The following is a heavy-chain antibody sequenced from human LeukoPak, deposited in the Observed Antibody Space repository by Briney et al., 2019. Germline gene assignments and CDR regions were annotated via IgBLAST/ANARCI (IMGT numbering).Heavy chain of an antibody. CDR3: AKGDDSSGSALFDY. D-gene: IGHD3-22*01. Sequence: PGGSLRLSCAASGFTFSSYAMSWDRQAPGKGLEWVSAISGSGGSTYYADSVKGRFTISRDNSKNTLYLQMNSLRAEDTAVYYCAKGDDSSGSALFDYWGQGTLVTVSS. CDR1: GFTFSSYA. V-gene: IGHV3-23*01. CDR2: ISGSGGST. J-gene: IGHJ4*02.